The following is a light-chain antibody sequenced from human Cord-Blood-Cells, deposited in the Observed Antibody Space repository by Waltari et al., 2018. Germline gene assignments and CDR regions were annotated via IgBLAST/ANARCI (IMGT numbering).Light chain of an antibody. CDR1: SAHRRSA. CDR2: LNSDGSH. J-gene: IGLJ3*02. Sequence: LVPPQSPSASASLGASVKLTCPLSSAHRRSAIARPNHQPEKGPRYLMKLNSDGSHSKGDGIPVRFSGSSSGAERYLTISSLQSEDEADYYCQTWGTGIHWVFGGGTKLTVL. V-gene: IGLV4-69*01. CDR3: QTWGTGIHWV.